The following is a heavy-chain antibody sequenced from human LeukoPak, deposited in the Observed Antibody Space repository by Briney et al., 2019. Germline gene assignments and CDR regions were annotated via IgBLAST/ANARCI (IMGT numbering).Heavy chain of an antibody. CDR3: ARQDGGFGELLYPVYYGMDV. CDR2: IYPGDSDT. CDR1: GYSFTSYW. D-gene: IGHD3-10*01. Sequence: GESLKISCKGSGYSFTSYWIGWVRQMPGKGLEWMGIIYPGDSDTRYSPSFQGQVTISADKSISTAYLQWSSLKASDTAMYYCARQDGGFGELLYPVYYGMDVWGQGTTVTVSS. V-gene: IGHV5-51*01. J-gene: IGHJ6*02.